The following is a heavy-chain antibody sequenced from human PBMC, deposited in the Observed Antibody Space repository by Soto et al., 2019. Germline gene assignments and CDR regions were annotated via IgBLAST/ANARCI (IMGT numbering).Heavy chain of an antibody. D-gene: IGHD3-16*02. V-gene: IGHV4-39*01. Sequence: QLQLQESGPGLVKPSETLSLTCTVSGGSISSSSYYWGWIRQPPGKGLEWIGSIYYSGSTYYNPSLKSRVTISVDTSKNQFSLKLSSVTAADTAVYYCASLVDYIWGSYRYTHPFDYWGQGTLVTVSS. CDR1: GGSISSSSYY. CDR3: ASLVDYIWGSYRYTHPFDY. J-gene: IGHJ4*02. CDR2: IYYSGST.